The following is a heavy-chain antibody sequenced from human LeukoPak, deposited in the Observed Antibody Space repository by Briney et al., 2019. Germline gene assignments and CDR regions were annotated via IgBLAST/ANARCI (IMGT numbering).Heavy chain of an antibody. D-gene: IGHD5-12*01. V-gene: IGHV3-74*03. CDR3: APQQTYSPYNWFDP. CDR1: GFTISNYW. Sequence: GGSLRLSCVGSGFTISNYWMHWVRQAPGTGLVWVSRIHPDGSIATYADSVKGRFTISRDNAKSTLYLQMNSLRAEDTAVYYCAPQQTYSPYNWFDPWGQGTLVTVSS. CDR2: IHPDGSIA. J-gene: IGHJ5*02.